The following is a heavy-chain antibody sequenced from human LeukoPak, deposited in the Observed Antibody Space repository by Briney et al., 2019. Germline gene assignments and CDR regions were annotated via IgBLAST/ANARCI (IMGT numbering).Heavy chain of an antibody. J-gene: IGHJ4*02. V-gene: IGHV4-34*01. CDR1: GGSFSGYY. Sequence: SETLSLTCAVYGGSFSGYYWSWIRQPPGKGLEWIGEINHSGSTNYNPSLKSRVTISVDTSKNQFSLKLSSVTAADTAVCYCARGGYYYDSSAIWSYYFDYWGQGTLVTVSS. CDR2: INHSGST. D-gene: IGHD3-22*01. CDR3: ARGGYYYDSSAIWSYYFDY.